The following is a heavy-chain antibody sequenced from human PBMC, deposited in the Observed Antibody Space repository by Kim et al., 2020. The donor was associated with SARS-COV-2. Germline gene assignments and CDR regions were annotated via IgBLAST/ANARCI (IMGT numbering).Heavy chain of an antibody. D-gene: IGHD3-10*01. CDR3: ARDPDYYGSGSYFDY. Sequence: DSGKGRFTISRDNSKNTLYLQMNSLRAEDTAVYYCARDPDYYGSGSYFDYWGQGTLVTVSS. V-gene: IGHV3-30*01. J-gene: IGHJ4*02.